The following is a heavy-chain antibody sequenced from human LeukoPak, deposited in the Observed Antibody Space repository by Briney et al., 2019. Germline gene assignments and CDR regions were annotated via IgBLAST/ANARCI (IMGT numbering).Heavy chain of an antibody. Sequence: GGSLRLSCAASGFTFSSYAMSWVRQAPGKGLEWVSAISGSGGSTYYADSVKGRFTISRDNSKNTLYLQMNSLRAEDTAVYYCAKGGVKQQLGTSVYYYYYMDVWGKGTTVTVSS. D-gene: IGHD6-13*01. CDR1: GFTFSSYA. J-gene: IGHJ6*03. CDR2: ISGSGGST. V-gene: IGHV3-23*01. CDR3: AKGGVKQQLGTSVYYYYYMDV.